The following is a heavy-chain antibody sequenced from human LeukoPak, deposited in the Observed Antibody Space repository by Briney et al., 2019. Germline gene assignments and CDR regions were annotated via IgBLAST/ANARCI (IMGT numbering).Heavy chain of an antibody. V-gene: IGHV3-43*02. CDR3: AKDQGRHYYDSSGYSF. CDR1: GFTFDDYA. CDR2: ISGDGGST. D-gene: IGHD3-22*01. J-gene: IGHJ4*02. Sequence: PGGSLRLSCAASGFTFDDYAMHWVRQAPGKGLEWVSLISGDGGSTYYADSVKDRFTISRDNSKNSLYLQMNSLRTEDTALYYCAKDQGRHYYDSSGYSFWGQGTLVTVSS.